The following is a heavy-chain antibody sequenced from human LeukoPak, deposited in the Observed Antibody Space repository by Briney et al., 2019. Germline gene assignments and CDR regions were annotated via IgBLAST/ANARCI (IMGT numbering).Heavy chain of an antibody. CDR2: INPSGGST. J-gene: IGHJ6*03. V-gene: IGHV1-46*01. CDR3: ARVEQTYYYDSSGRDYYYYYMDV. Sequence: VASVKVSCKASGYTFTSYYMHWVRQAPGQGLEWMGIINPSGGSTSYAQKFQGRVTMTRDMSTSTVYMELSSLRSEDTAVYYCARVEQTYYYDSSGRDYYYYYMDVWGKGTTVTVSS. D-gene: IGHD3-22*01. CDR1: GYTFTSYY.